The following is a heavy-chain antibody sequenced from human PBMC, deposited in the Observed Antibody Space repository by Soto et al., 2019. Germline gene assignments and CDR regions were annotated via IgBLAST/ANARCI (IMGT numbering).Heavy chain of an antibody. D-gene: IGHD4-4*01. J-gene: IGHJ4*02. V-gene: IGHV3-21*06. CDR3: ARDRETGATVTTYYDS. Sequence: GSLRLSCEASGFTFSPYSMNWVRQAPGKGLEWLSSISSSSIYIFYADSVKGRFTISRDNANISLFLQMNSLRADDTAVYYCARDRETGATVTTYYDSWGQGALVTVSS. CDR2: ISSSSIYI. CDR1: GFTFSPYS.